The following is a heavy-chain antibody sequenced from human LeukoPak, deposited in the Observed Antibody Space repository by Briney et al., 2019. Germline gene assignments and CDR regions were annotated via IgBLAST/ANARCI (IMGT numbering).Heavy chain of an antibody. Sequence: SETLSLTCTVSGGSISSYYWSWIRQPPGKGLEWIGYIYYSGSTNYNPSLKSRVTISVDTSKNQFSLKLSSVTAADTAVYYCARDLHRRYGSYRGRSALYIWGQGTLVTVSS. D-gene: IGHD2-15*01. CDR2: IYYSGST. CDR3: ARDLHRRYGSYRGRSALYI. V-gene: IGHV4-59*12. J-gene: IGHJ3*02. CDR1: GGSISSYY.